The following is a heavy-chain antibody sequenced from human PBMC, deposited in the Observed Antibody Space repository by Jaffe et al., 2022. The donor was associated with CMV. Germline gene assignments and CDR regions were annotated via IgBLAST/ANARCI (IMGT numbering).Heavy chain of an antibody. CDR3: ARVDTAMEGYYYYMDV. V-gene: IGHV3-33*08. Sequence: QVQLVESGGGVVQPGRSLRLSCAASGFTFSSYGMHWVRQAPGKGLEWVAVIWYDGSNKYYADSVKGRFTISRDNSKNTLYLQMNSLRAEDTAVYYCARVDTAMEGYYYYMDVWGKGTTVTVSS. CDR1: GFTFSSYG. D-gene: IGHD5-18*01. J-gene: IGHJ6*03. CDR2: IWYDGSNK.